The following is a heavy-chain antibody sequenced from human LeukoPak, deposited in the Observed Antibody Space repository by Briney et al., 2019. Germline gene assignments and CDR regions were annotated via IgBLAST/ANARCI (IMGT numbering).Heavy chain of an antibody. CDR2: ISGSSGTT. D-gene: IGHD5-12*01. J-gene: IGHJ4*02. V-gene: IGHV3-23*01. Sequence: PGRSLRLSCAASGFTFISYAMSWVRQAPGKGLEWVSTISGSSGTTYYADSVKGRFTISRDNSKNTLYLQMNSLRADDTAVYYCAKELVVSNSGSAFDCWGQGTLVTVSS. CDR1: GFTFISYA. CDR3: AKELVVSNSGSAFDC.